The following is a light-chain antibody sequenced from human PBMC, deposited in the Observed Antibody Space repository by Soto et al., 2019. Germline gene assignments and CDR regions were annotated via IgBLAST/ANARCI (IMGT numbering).Light chain of an antibody. V-gene: IGKV3-15*01. J-gene: IGKJ1*01. CDR3: QQYNNWPPWT. Sequence: EIVMTQSPATLSVSPGERATLSCRASQTVNSNLAWYQQRPGQAPRLLISGASTRAPGIPARFSGSGSGTEFNLTISSLLSEDFVVYYCQQYNNWPPWTFGQGARVEI. CDR2: GAS. CDR1: QTVNSN.